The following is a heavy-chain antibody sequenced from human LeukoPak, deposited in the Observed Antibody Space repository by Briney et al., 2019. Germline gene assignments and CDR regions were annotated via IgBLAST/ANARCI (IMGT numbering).Heavy chain of an antibody. J-gene: IGHJ3*02. CDR3: ARPSSGSYSYAFDI. Sequence: SETLSLTCAVSGGSISTYYWSWIRQPPGKGLEWLGYIYYSGSTNYNPSLKSRVTISVDTSKNQVSLKLSSVTAADTAVYYCARPSSGSYSYAFDIWGPGTMVTVSS. D-gene: IGHD3-10*01. CDR2: IYYSGST. V-gene: IGHV4-59*08. CDR1: GGSISTYY.